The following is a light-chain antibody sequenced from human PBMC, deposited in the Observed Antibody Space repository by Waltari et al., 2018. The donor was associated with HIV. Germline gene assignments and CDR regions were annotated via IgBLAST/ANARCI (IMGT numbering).Light chain of an antibody. CDR3: SSYTTITTV. J-gene: IGLJ3*02. V-gene: IGLV2-14*01. CDR1: SSDIGVYNY. CDR2: EVT. Sequence: QSALTQPASVSGSPGQSITLSCTGTSSDIGVYNYVSWYQQHPGKAPKLMIYEVTNRPSGVSNRFSGSKSGNTASLTISGLQAEDEADYYCSSYTTITTVFGGGTKLTVL.